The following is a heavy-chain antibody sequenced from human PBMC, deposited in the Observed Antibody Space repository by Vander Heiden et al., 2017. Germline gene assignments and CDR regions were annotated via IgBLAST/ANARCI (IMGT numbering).Heavy chain of an antibody. Sequence: QLQLQESVPGLVKPSETLSLTCTVSGGSISSSSYYWGWIRQPPGKGLEWIGSIYYSGRTYDNPALKSRVTISVDTSKNQCSLKMRPVTAADTAVYYYARAGRFRNWFDPWGQGTMVTVSS. CDR3: ARAGRFRNWFDP. V-gene: IGHV4-39*01. D-gene: IGHD3-3*01. CDR1: GGSISSSSYY. CDR2: IYYSGRT. J-gene: IGHJ5*02.